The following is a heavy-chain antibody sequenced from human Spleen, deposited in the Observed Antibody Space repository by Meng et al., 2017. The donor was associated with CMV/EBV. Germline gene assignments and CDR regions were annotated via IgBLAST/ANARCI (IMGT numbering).Heavy chain of an antibody. J-gene: IGHJ6*02. CDR2: IIPIFGTA. Sequence: SVKVSCKASGGTFSSYAISWVRQAPGQGLEWMGGIIPIFGTANYAQKFQGRVTITTDESTSTAYMELSSLRSEDTAVYYCARDKSDDFWSGSAGSYYYGMDVWGQGTTVTVSS. D-gene: IGHD3-3*01. CDR3: ARDKSDDFWSGSAGSYYYGMDV. CDR1: GGTFSSYA. V-gene: IGHV1-69*05.